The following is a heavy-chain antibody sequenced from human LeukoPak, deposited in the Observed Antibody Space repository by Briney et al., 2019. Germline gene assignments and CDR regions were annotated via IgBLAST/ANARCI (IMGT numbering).Heavy chain of an antibody. CDR1: GFTFSRYS. CDR3: ARDLRGWYSIDY. J-gene: IGHJ4*02. D-gene: IGHD6-19*01. V-gene: IGHV3-30*03. Sequence: GGSLRLSCAASGFTFSRYSMNWVRQAPGQGLEWVAVITDDGTNKYHADSVKGRFTISRDSSKNTMYLQMNSLSAEDTAVYYCARDLRGWYSIDYWGQGTLVTVSS. CDR2: ITDDGTNK.